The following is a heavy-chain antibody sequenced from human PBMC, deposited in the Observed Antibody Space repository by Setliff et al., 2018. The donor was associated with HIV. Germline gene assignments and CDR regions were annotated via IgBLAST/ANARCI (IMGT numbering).Heavy chain of an antibody. D-gene: IGHD1-26*01. V-gene: IGHV4-31*11. Sequence: SETLSLTCAVSGGSISSDAYYWSWIRQGPGKGLEWIGYIYYSGRTYYNPSLKSRITISVDSSKNQFSLKLSSVTAADTAVYYCARGSSTVYNYYMDVWGKGTTVTVS. J-gene: IGHJ6*03. CDR2: IYYSGRT. CDR1: GGSISSDAYY. CDR3: ARGSSTVYNYYMDV.